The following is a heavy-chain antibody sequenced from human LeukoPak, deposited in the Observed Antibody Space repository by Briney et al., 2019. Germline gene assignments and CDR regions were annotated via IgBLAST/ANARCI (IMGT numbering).Heavy chain of an antibody. CDR1: GFTVSTNY. J-gene: IGHJ4*02. V-gene: IGHV3-53*01. D-gene: IGHD6-19*01. CDR2: IYSGGST. CDR3: ARVGYNSGWYEY. Sequence: GGSLRLSCAASGFTVSTNYMTWVRQAPGKGLEWVSIIYSGGSTNYADSVKGRFTISRDNSKNTLYLQMNSLRAEDTAVYYCARVGYNSGWYEYWGQGALVTVSS.